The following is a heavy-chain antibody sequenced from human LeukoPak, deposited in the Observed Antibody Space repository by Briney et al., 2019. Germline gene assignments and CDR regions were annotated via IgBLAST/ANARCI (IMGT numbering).Heavy chain of an antibody. CDR2: ISGSGDNT. J-gene: IGHJ4*02. CDR1: GFSFSSYA. Sequence: GSLRLSCAASGFSFSSYAMSWVRQAPGKGLEWVSSISGSGDNTYYAESVKGRFTIARDNSKNTLFLQMNSLRAEDTAVFYCAKRSGYTTGWFFDFWGQGTLVTVSS. V-gene: IGHV3-23*01. CDR3: AKRSGYTTGWFFDF. D-gene: IGHD6-19*01.